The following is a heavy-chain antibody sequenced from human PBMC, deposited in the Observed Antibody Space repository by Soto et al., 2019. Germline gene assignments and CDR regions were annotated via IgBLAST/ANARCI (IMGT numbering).Heavy chain of an antibody. V-gene: IGHV1-58*01. CDR2: ILVASGGT. Sequence: QMQLVQSGPEVKKPGTSVRFSCKASGFTFGNSAVHWVRQARGQRLEWMGWILVASGGTNYAENFEERVTIARDMSTSTAYMELSSLRSEDTAVYFCAAAVTMIDNKARSAFDMWGQGTLVTVSS. CDR3: AAAVTMIDNKARSAFDM. D-gene: IGHD3-22*01. J-gene: IGHJ3*02. CDR1: GFTFGNSA.